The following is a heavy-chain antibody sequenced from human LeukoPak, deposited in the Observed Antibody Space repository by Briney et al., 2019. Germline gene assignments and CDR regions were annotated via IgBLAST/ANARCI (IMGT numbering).Heavy chain of an antibody. Sequence: SETLSLTCTVSGGSVSSGSYYWSWIRQPPGKGLEWIGYIYYSGSTNYNPSLKSRVTISVDTSKNQFSLKLSSVTAADTAAYYCACGYSSGWFDFDYWGQGTLVTVSS. J-gene: IGHJ4*02. CDR1: GGSVSSGSYY. CDR3: ACGYSSGWFDFDY. D-gene: IGHD6-19*01. V-gene: IGHV4-61*01. CDR2: IYYSGST.